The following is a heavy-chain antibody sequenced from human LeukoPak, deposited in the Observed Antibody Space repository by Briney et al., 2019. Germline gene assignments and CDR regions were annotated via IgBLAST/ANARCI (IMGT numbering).Heavy chain of an antibody. V-gene: IGHV3-30-3*01. CDR2: ISQHGSNK. J-gene: IGHJ3*01. CDR1: GFTFSAYT. D-gene: IGHD3-10*01. Sequence: GGFLRLSCATSGFTFSAYTFHWVRQASGKGLEWLAVISQHGSNKFFADSVKGRITMSRDNSANTVYLQMNSLRVEDTAVYYCARGALLWFGGVIHADAFDLWGQGTMVTVSS. CDR3: ARGALLWFGGVIHADAFDL.